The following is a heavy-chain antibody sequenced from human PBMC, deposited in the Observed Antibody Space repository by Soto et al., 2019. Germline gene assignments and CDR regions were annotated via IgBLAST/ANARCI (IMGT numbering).Heavy chain of an antibody. Sequence: QVQLVQSGAEVKKPGASVKVSCKASGYTFTSYGISWVRQAPGQGLEWMGWISANNGNTNHAQKLQGRVTMTTATPTSTASMELRSLRSDDTAVYYCARESSSTCHAYWGQGTLVTVSS. CDR3: ARESSSTCHAY. D-gene: IGHD6-13*01. CDR1: GYTFTSYG. J-gene: IGHJ4*02. V-gene: IGHV1-18*01. CDR2: ISANNGNT.